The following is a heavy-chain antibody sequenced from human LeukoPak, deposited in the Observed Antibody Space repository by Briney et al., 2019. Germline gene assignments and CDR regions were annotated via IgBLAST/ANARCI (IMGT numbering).Heavy chain of an antibody. CDR1: GYTFTSYG. Sequence: ASVKVSCKASGYTFTSYGISWVRQAPGQGPEWLGWINTQSGNTNIAQRFQGRVTMTTDSSTNTAYMELRSLKSDDTAVYYCARACTTFITQWCFSDYWGQGTLVTVSS. V-gene: IGHV1-18*01. CDR2: INTQSGNT. J-gene: IGHJ4*02. D-gene: IGHD2-8*01. CDR3: ARACTTFITQWCFSDY.